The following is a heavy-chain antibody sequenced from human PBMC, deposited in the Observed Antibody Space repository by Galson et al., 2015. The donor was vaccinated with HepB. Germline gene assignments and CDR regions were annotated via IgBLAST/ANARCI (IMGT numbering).Heavy chain of an antibody. CDR1: GYTFTSYD. Sequence: SVKVSCKASGYTFTSYDIHWVRQATGQGLEWMGWMSPKSGDTGYAQKFQGRATMTRDTSMRTAYMELRSLTTEDTAVYYCAKGDGDYPESFDFWGQGTMVIVSS. D-gene: IGHD4-17*01. CDR3: AKGDGDYPESFDF. J-gene: IGHJ3*01. CDR2: MSPKSGDT. V-gene: IGHV1-8*01.